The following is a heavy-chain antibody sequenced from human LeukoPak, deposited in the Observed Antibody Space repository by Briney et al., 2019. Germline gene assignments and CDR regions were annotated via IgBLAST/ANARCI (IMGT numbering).Heavy chain of an antibody. CDR3: ATLSYYDSDP. CDR2: IIPIFGTA. Sequence: GASVKVSCKASGGTFSSYAISWVRQAPGQGLEWMGGIIPIFGTANYAQKFQGRVTVTADESTSTAYMELSSLRSEDTAVYYCATLSYYDSDPWGQGTLVTVSS. D-gene: IGHD3-22*01. CDR1: GGTFSSYA. J-gene: IGHJ5*02. V-gene: IGHV1-69*13.